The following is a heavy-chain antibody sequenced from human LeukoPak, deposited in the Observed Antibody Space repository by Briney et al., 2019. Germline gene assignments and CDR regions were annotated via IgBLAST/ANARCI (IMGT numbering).Heavy chain of an antibody. J-gene: IGHJ6*04. V-gene: IGHV4-59*01. D-gene: IGHD6-13*01. CDR3: AGSIAAAHSPLDV. CDR1: GGSISNYY. CDR2: IYYSGST. Sequence: SETLSLTCTVSGGSISNYYWSWIRQPPGKGLEWIGYIYYSGSTNYNPSLKSRVTISVDTSKNQFSLKLSSVTAADTAVYYCAGSIAAAHSPLDVWGKGTTVTVSS.